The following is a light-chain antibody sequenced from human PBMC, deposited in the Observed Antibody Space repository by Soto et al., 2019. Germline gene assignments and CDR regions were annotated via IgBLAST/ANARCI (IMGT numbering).Light chain of an antibody. Sequence: DIQMTQSPSTLSGSVGDRVTITCRASQTISSFLAWYQQKPGKAPKLLIYKASTLQSGVPSRFSGSGSGTDFTLTISSLQPDDFATYYCQHYYSYSEAFGQGTKVELK. CDR2: KAS. CDR1: QTISSF. J-gene: IGKJ1*01. V-gene: IGKV1-5*03. CDR3: QHYYSYSEA.